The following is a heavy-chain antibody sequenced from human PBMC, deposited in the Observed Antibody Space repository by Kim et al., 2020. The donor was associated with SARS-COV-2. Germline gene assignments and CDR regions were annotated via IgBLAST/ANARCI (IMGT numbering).Heavy chain of an antibody. CDR1: GFTFSSYS. CDR3: ARGVTFLEWLPNAFDI. D-gene: IGHD3-3*02. J-gene: IGHJ3*02. Sequence: GGSLRLSCAASGFTFSSYSMNWVRQAPGKGLEWVSSISSSSSYIYYADSVKGRFTISRDNAKNSLYLQMNSLRAEDTAVYYCARGVTFLEWLPNAFDIWGQGTMVTVSS. CDR2: ISSSSSYI. V-gene: IGHV3-21*01.